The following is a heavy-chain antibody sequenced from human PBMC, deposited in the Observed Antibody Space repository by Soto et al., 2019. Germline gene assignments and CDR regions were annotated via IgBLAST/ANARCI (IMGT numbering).Heavy chain of an antibody. CDR1: GGTFSSYA. J-gene: IGHJ6*02. V-gene: IGHV1-69*01. CDR3: ARDGPKGWELYNWRSKGDYYHGMDV. D-gene: IGHD1-20*01. CDR2: IIPIFGTA. Sequence: QVQLVQSGAEVKKPGSSVKVSCKASGGTFSSYAISWVRQAPGQGLEWMGGIIPIFGTANYAQKFQGRVTITADESTSTAYMELSSLRSEDTAVYYCARDGPKGWELYNWRSKGDYYHGMDVWGQGTTVTVSS.